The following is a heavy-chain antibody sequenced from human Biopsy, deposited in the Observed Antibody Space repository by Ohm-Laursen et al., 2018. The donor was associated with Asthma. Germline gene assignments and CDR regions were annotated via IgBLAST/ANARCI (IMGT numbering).Heavy chain of an antibody. D-gene: IGHD3-10*01. CDR1: GYTFINYA. V-gene: IGHV1-18*01. J-gene: IGHJ6*02. CDR3: ARAVDYSHYYGIDV. Sequence: ASVKVSCKASGYTFINYAIHWVRQAPGQGLEWMGWISVYNGNTKVAQKLQGRVTMITDTSTSTAYMELRSLRSDDTAVYFCARAVDYSHYYGIDVWGQGTTVTVS. CDR2: ISVYNGNT.